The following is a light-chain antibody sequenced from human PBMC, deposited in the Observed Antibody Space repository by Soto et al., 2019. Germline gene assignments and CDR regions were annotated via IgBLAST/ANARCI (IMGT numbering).Light chain of an antibody. V-gene: IGLV1-44*01. Sequence: QSVLTQPPSASGTPGQRVTISCSGGSSNIGSDAVNWYQQLPGTAPKLLIYTNNQRPSGVPDRFSGSKSVTSASLAISGLQSEDEAYYYCAAWDDSLNGWVFGGGTKLTVL. J-gene: IGLJ3*02. CDR1: SSNIGSDA. CDR2: TNN. CDR3: AAWDDSLNGWV.